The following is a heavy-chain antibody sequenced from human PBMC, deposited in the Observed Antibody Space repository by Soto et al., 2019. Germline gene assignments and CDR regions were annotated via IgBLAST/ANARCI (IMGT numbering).Heavy chain of an antibody. CDR1: GGSFGSYS. CDR2: IYNSGRT. J-gene: IGHJ4*02. Sequence: QVQLQQSGPGLVKPSETLSLTCAVSGGSFGSYSWNWIRQPPGKGLEWIGKIYNSGRTGYNPSLKSRVTLSIDTSKNQLSLNLSAVTAADTAVYYCARDGFCIDRSGPRDDGFDYWGQGTLVTVSA. CDR3: ARDGFCIDRSGPRDDGFDY. D-gene: IGHD3-22*01. V-gene: IGHV4-59*01.